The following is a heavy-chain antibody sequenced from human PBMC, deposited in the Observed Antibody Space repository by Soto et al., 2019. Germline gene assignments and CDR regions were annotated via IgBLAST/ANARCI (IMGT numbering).Heavy chain of an antibody. CDR1: GGSISSSSYY. Sequence: SETLSLTCTVSGGSISSSSYYWGWIRQPPGKGLEWIGSFYYSGSTYYNPSLKSRVTISVDTSKNQFSLKLSSVTAADTAVYYCARQSGLRSQYYFDYWGQGTLVTVSS. CDR2: FYYSGST. CDR3: ARQSGLRSQYYFDY. V-gene: IGHV4-39*01. D-gene: IGHD4-17*01. J-gene: IGHJ4*02.